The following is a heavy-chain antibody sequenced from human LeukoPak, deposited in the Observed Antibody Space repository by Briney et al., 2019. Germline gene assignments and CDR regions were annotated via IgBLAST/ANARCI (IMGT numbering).Heavy chain of an antibody. V-gene: IGHV3-30*03. D-gene: IGHD5-18*01. J-gene: IGHJ5*02. CDR3: ARGTAEYSYGLLFDP. CDR1: GFTFSSYG. CDR2: ISYDGSNK. Sequence: GRSLRLSCAASGFTFSSYGMHWVRQAPGKGLEWVAVISYDGSNKYYADSVKGRFTISRDNAKNSLSLQMNSLRDEDTAVYYCARGTAEYSYGLLFDPWGQGTLVTVSS.